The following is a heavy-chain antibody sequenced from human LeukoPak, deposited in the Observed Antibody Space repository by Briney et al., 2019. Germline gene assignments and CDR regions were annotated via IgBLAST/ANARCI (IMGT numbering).Heavy chain of an antibody. V-gene: IGHV4-59*01. Sequence: SETLSLTCTVSGGSISRYYWSWIRQPPGKRLEWIGYIYYSGSTNYNPSLKSRVTISVDTSKNQFSLKLSSVTAADTAVYYCARDLNGVRAFDIWGQGTMVTVSS. CDR1: GGSISRYY. CDR2: IYYSGST. D-gene: IGHD3-16*02. CDR3: ARDLNGVRAFDI. J-gene: IGHJ3*02.